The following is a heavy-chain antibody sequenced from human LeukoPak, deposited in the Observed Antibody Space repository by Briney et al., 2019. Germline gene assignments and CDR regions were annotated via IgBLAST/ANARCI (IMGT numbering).Heavy chain of an antibody. CDR3: ARALADSRGYYLGFDY. J-gene: IGHJ4*02. CDR1: GFTFSDYF. V-gene: IGHV3-11*04. CDR2: ISSTSTI. D-gene: IGHD3-22*01. Sequence: GGSLRLSCVASGFTFSDYFMSWIRQAPGKGLEWVSHISSTSTIYYADSVKAPTTISRDNAKKSLYLQMNSLRPDDTALYFCARALADSRGYYLGFDYWGQGTLVTVSS.